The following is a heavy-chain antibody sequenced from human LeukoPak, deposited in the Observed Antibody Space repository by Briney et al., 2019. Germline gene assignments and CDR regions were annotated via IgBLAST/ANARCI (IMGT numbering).Heavy chain of an antibody. CDR1: GGSISSSSYY. J-gene: IGHJ6*04. D-gene: IGHD3-16*01. V-gene: IGHV4-39*07. CDR2: INHSGST. CDR3: ASLGGWKDV. Sequence: SETLSLTCTVSGGSISSSSYYWSWIRQPPGKGLEWIGEINHSGSTNYNPSLKSRVTISVDTSKNQFSLKLSSVTAADTAVYYCASLGGWKDVWGKGTTVTVSS.